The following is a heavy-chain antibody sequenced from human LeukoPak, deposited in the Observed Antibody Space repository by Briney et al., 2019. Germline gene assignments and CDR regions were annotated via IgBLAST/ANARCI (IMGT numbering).Heavy chain of an antibody. CDR1: GGSISSRSYY. CDR3: ARGRYYYYMDV. CDR2: IYYSGST. V-gene: IGHV4-39*07. J-gene: IGHJ6*03. Sequence: SETLSLTCTVSGGSISSRSYYWGWIRQPPGKGLEWIGSIYYSGSTNYNPSLKSRVTISVDTSKNQFSLKLSSVTAADTAVYYCARGRYYYYMDVWGKGTTVTISS.